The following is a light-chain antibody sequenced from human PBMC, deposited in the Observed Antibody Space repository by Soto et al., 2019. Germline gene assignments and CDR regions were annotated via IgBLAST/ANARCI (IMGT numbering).Light chain of an antibody. J-gene: IGLJ2*01. CDR2: EGS. V-gene: IGLV2-23*03. Sequence: QSVLTQPASVSGSPGQSITISCTGTSSDVGSYNLVSWYQQHPGKAHKLMIYEGSKRPSGVSNRFSGSKSGNTASLTISGLQAEDEADYYCCSYAGSSTFVVFGGGTKVTVL. CDR1: SSDVGSYNL. CDR3: CSYAGSSTFVV.